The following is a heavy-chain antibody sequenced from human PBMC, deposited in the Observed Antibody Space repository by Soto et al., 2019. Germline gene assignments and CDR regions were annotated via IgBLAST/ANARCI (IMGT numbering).Heavy chain of an antibody. D-gene: IGHD3-10*01. J-gene: IGHJ6*02. Sequence: QVQLVQSGDEVKKPGSSVKVSCKASGNNFNSYFINWLRQVPGQGIEWMGGINPMLRITQYRKRCRGRNTATADRSTGASYMELSGLESEDTAVYYWAGDAPPRSGIYYGMDVWGQGTTITVSS. V-gene: IGHV1-69*17. CDR1: GNNFNSYF. CDR2: INPMLRIT. CDR3: AGDAPPRSGIYYGMDV.